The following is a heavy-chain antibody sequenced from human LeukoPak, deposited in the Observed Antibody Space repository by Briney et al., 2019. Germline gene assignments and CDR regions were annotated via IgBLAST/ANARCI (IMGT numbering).Heavy chain of an antibody. D-gene: IGHD3-22*01. CDR3: ARDYGDYYDSSGFDY. V-gene: IGHV3-53*01. J-gene: IGHJ4*02. CDR1: GFTVSSNY. CDR2: IYSGGST. Sequence: GGSLRLSCAASGFTVSSNYMSWVRQAPGKGLEWVSVIYSGGSTYYADSVKGRFTISGDNSKNTLYLQMNSLRAEDTAVYYGARDYGDYYDSSGFDYWGQGTLVTVSS.